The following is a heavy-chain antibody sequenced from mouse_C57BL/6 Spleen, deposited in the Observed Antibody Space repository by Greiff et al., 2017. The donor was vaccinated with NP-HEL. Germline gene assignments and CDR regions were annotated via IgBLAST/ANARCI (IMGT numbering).Heavy chain of an antibody. V-gene: IGHV3-1*01. CDR3: ARGSWDWAFDY. CDR2: ISYSGST. Sequence: EVKLQESGPGMVKPSQSLSLPCTVTGYSITSGYDWHWIRHFPGNKLEWMGYISYSGSTNYNPSLNSRISITHDTSKNHFFLKLNSVTTEETATYFCARGSWDWAFDYWGQGTTLTVSS. J-gene: IGHJ2*01. D-gene: IGHD4-1*01. CDR1: GYSITSGYD.